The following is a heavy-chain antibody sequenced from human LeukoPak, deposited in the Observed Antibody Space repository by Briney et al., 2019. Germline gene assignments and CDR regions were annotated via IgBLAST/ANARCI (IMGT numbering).Heavy chain of an antibody. CDR1: GYTFTGYY. V-gene: IGHV1-2*02. Sequence: ASVKVSCKASGYTFTGYYMHWVRQAPGQGLEWMGWINPNSGGTNYAQKFQGRVTMTRDTSISTAYMELSRLRSDDTAVYYCARGRNYDFWSGYYRTTVFDYRGQGTLVTVSS. J-gene: IGHJ4*02. CDR3: ARGRNYDFWSGYYRTTVFDY. CDR2: INPNSGGT. D-gene: IGHD3-3*01.